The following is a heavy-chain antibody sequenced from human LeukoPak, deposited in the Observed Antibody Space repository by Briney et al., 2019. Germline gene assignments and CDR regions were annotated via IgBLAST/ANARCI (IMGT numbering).Heavy chain of an antibody. Sequence: GGSLRLSCAASGFTFSDYYMSWIRQAPGKGLERVSYISSSSSYTNYADSVKGRFTISRDNAKNSLYLQMNSLRAEDTAVYYCARVERVLTNRAFDIWGQGTMVTVSS. CDR2: ISSSSSYT. J-gene: IGHJ3*02. D-gene: IGHD1/OR15-1a*01. CDR1: GFTFSDYY. V-gene: IGHV3-11*06. CDR3: ARVERVLTNRAFDI.